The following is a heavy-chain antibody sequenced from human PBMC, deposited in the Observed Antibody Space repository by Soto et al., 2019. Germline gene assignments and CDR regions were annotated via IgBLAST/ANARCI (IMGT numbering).Heavy chain of an antibody. CDR2: IKSDGSGT. CDR1: GFTFSSYW. D-gene: IGHD5-18*01. Sequence: EVQLVESGGGLVQPGGSLTLSCAASGFTFSSYWMHWVRQAPGKGLAWVSRIKSDGSGTMYADSVKGRLTISRDNARNTLYLQMNSLRAEDTAVYFCVRGDGAPTDGNGYLGRHWGQGTLVTVSS. V-gene: IGHV3-74*03. J-gene: IGHJ4*02. CDR3: VRGDGAPTDGNGYLGRH.